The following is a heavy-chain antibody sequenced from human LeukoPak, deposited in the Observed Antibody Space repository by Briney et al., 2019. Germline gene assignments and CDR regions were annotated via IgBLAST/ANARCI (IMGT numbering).Heavy chain of an antibody. CDR3: AKDLGEAGIFDY. V-gene: IGHV3-30*04. Sequence: GGSLRLSCVASGFTFNSYAMHWVRQAPGKGLEWVAIISYDGSNKYYADSVKGRFTISRDNSKNTLYLQMNSLRTEDTAMYYCAKDLGEAGIFDYWGQGTLVTVSS. CDR2: ISYDGSNK. CDR1: GFTFNSYA. J-gene: IGHJ4*02. D-gene: IGHD3-10*01.